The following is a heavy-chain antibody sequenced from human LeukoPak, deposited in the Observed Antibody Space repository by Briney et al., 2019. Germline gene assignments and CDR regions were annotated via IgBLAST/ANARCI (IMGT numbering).Heavy chain of an antibody. CDR1: GFTFSSYW. CDR3: ARTDSSSWSYYYYYMDV. V-gene: IGHV3-7*01. Sequence: GGSLRLSFAASGFTFSSYWMSWVRQAPGKGLEWVANIKQDGSEKYYVDSVKGRFTISRDNAKNSLYLQMNSLRAEDTAVYYCARTDSSSWSYYYYYMDVWGKGTTVTVSS. CDR2: IKQDGSEK. D-gene: IGHD6-13*01. J-gene: IGHJ6*03.